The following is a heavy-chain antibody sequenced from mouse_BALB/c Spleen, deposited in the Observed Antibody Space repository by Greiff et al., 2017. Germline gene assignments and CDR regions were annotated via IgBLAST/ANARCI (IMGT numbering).Heavy chain of an antibody. CDR3: AREGSGYYGSYWYFDV. CDR2: IWAGGST. Sequence: VKLVESGPGLVAPSQSLSITCTVSGFSLTSYGVHWVRQPPGKGLEWLGVIWAGGSTNYNSALMSRLSISKDNSKSQVFLKMNSLQTDDTAMYYCAREGSGYYGSYWYFDVWGAGTTVTVSS. D-gene: IGHD1-1*01. J-gene: IGHJ1*01. CDR1: GFSLTSYG. V-gene: IGHV2-9*02.